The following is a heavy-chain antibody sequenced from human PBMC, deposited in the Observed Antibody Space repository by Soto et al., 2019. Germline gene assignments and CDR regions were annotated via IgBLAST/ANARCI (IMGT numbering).Heavy chain of an antibody. D-gene: IGHD6-19*01. J-gene: IGHJ4*02. V-gene: IGHV1-46*01. Sequence: QVQLVQSGAEVKKPGASVKVSCKASGYTFTSYYMHWVRQAPGQGLEWMGIINPSGGSTSYAQKFQGRVTMTRDTSTSTVYMELSSLRSEDTAVYYCARDHGAVAGTGPFDYWGQGTLVTVSS. CDR2: INPSGGST. CDR3: ARDHGAVAGTGPFDY. CDR1: GYTFTSYY.